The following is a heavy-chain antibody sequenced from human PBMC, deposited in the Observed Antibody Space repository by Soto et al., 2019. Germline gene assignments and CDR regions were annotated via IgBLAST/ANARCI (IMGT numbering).Heavy chain of an antibody. CDR3: AREGIAAALDY. D-gene: IGHD6-13*01. V-gene: IGHV3-21*01. CDR1: GFTFSSYS. J-gene: IGHJ4*02. CDR2: ISSSSSYI. Sequence: EVQLVESGGGLVKPGGSLRLSCAASGFTFSSYSMNWVRQAPGKGLEWVSSISSSSSYIYYADSVKGRFTISRDNTKNSLYLQVNSLRAEDTAVYYCAREGIAAALDYWGQGTLVTVSS.